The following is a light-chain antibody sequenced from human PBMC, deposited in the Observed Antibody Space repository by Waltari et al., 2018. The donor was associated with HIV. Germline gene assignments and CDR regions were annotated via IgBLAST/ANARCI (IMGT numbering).Light chain of an antibody. CDR1: SSKIGSNT. CDR2: SNN. J-gene: IGLJ3*02. CDR3: AAWHDSLNGSWV. Sequence: QSVLTQPPSASGTPGQRVTISCSGRSSKIGSNTVTWYQQLPGTAPKLLIYSNNQRPSGVPDRFSGSKSGTSASLAISGLQSEDEADYYCAAWHDSLNGSWVFGGGTKLTVL. V-gene: IGLV1-44*01.